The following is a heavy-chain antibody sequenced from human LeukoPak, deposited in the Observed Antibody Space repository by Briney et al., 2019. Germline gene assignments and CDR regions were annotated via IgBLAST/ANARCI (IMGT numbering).Heavy chain of an antibody. Sequence: GGSLRLSCAASGFTFSSYAIHCVRQAPGKGLEYVSAISSNWGSTYYANSVKGRFTISRDNSKNTLYLQMGSLRAEDMAVYYCARDHQPEYYDFWSGYLLGHYYMDVWGKGTTVTVSS. J-gene: IGHJ6*03. D-gene: IGHD3-3*01. CDR1: GFTFSSYA. V-gene: IGHV3-64*01. CDR3: ARDHQPEYYDFWSGYLLGHYYMDV. CDR2: ISSNWGST.